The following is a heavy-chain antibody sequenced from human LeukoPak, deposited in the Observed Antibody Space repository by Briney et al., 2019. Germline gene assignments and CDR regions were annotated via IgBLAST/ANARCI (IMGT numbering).Heavy chain of an antibody. CDR3: AREGVYYDFWSGYYSGYYYYMDV. CDR1: GFTFSSYW. CDR2: IKQDGNEK. Sequence: GGSPRLSCAASGFTFSSYWMSWVRQAPGKGLEWVANIKQDGNEKYYVDSVKGRFTISRDNAKNSLYLQMNSLRAEDTAVYYCAREGVYYDFWSGYYSGYYYYMDVWGKGTTVTVSS. D-gene: IGHD3-3*01. V-gene: IGHV3-7*01. J-gene: IGHJ6*03.